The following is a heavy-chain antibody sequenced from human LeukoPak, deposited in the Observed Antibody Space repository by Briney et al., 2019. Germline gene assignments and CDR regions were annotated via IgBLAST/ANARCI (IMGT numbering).Heavy chain of an antibody. CDR1: GFTFDDYV. V-gene: IGHV3-20*04. D-gene: IGHD3-10*01. CDR3: ARDPYYGSGSYAAFDI. Sequence: GGSLRLSCAASGFTFDDYVMSWVRQAPGKGLEWVSGINWNGGSTGYADSVKGRFTISRDNAKNSLYLQMNSLRAEDTALYYCARDPYYGSGSYAAFDIWGQGTMVTVSS. J-gene: IGHJ3*02. CDR2: INWNGGST.